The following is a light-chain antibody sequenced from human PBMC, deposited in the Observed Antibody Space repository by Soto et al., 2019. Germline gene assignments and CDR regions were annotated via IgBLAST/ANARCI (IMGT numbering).Light chain of an antibody. CDR1: QSVSSSY. V-gene: IGKV3D-20*02. Sequence: EIVLTQSPGTLSLSSGERATLSCRASQSVSSSYLAWYQQKPGQAPRLLIYDASNRATGIPARFSGSGSGTDFTLTISSLEPEDFAVYYCQQRYNWPPITFGQGTRLEIK. CDR3: QQRYNWPPIT. CDR2: DAS. J-gene: IGKJ5*01.